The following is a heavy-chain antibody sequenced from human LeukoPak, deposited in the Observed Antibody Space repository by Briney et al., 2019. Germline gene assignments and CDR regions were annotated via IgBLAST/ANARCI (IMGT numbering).Heavy chain of an antibody. J-gene: IGHJ6*03. CDR2: INHSGST. Sequence: PSETLSLTCAVYGGSFSGYYWSWIRQPPGKGLEWIGEINHSGSTNYNPSLKSRVTISVDTSKNQFSLKLSSVTAADTAVYYCARDKLWFGELGDYYYMDVWGKGTTVTISS. CDR1: GGSFSGYY. CDR3: ARDKLWFGELGDYYYMDV. D-gene: IGHD3-10*01. V-gene: IGHV4-34*01.